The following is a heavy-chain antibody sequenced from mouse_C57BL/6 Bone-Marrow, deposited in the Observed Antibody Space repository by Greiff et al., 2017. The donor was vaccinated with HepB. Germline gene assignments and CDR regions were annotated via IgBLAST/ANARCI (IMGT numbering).Heavy chain of an antibody. CDR3: ARSGIYDGYYWFAY. D-gene: IGHD2-3*01. CDR1: GYTFTDYN. Sequence: EVQLQQSGPELVKPGASVKIPCKASGYTFTDYNMDWVKQSHGKSLEWIGDINPNNGGTIYNQKFKGKATLTVDKSSSTAYMELRSLTSEDTAVYYCARSGIYDGYYWFAYWGQGTLVTVSA. CDR2: INPNNGGT. J-gene: IGHJ3*01. V-gene: IGHV1-18*01.